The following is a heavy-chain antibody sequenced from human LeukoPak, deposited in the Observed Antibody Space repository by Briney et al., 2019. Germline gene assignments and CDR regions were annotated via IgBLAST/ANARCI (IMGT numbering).Heavy chain of an antibody. CDR3: ARALGYDVLTGYNRGWFFDL. CDR1: GVSISSGGSY. D-gene: IGHD3-9*01. Sequence: PSQTLSLTCTVSGVSISSGGSYWTWIRQHPAKGLEWLGYIYYTGATYYNPSVKSRLTLSVGTSENQFSLRLSSLTAADTAVYYCARALGYDVLTGYNRGWFFDLWGRGTLVTVSS. J-gene: IGHJ2*01. CDR2: IYYTGAT. V-gene: IGHV4-31*03.